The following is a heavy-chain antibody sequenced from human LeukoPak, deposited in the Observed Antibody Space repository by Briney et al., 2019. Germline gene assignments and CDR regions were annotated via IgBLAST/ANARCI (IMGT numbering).Heavy chain of an antibody. CDR2: IYPGDSDT. CDR3: ARRIAVAGTARAFDI. CDR1: GYSFTSYW. J-gene: IGHJ3*02. V-gene: IGHV5-51*01. Sequence: GESLKISCKGSGYSFTSYWIGWVRQMPGKGLEWMGIIYPGDSDTRYSPSFQGQVTISADKSISTAYLQWSSLKASDTAMYYCARRIAVAGTARAFDIWGQGTVVTVPS. D-gene: IGHD6-19*01.